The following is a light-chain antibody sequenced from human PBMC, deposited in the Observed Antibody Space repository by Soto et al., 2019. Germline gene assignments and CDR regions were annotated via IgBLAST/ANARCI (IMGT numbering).Light chain of an antibody. CDR1: QSLLHRNGYNY. J-gene: IGKJ1*01. CDR2: LGS. CDR3: MQALQTPRT. V-gene: IGKV2-28*01. Sequence: DIVMTQSPLSLPVTPGEPASISCRSSQSLLHRNGYNYLDWYLQKPGQSPQVLISLGSNRASGVPDRFSGSGSGTDFTLKISRLEAEDVGVYYCMQALQTPRTFGQGTTVQIK.